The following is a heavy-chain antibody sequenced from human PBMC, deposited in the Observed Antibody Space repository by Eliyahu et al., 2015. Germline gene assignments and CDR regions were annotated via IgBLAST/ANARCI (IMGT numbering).Heavy chain of an antibody. CDR1: GFTFSSYG. V-gene: IGHV3-33*01. D-gene: IGHD5-18*01. CDR2: IWYDGSNK. CDR3: AREAYSYGYYWYFDL. Sequence: QVQLVESGGGVVQPGRSLXLSCAAXGFTFSSYGMHWVRQAPGKGLEWVAVIWYDGSNKYYADSVKGRFTISRDNSKNTLYLQMNSLRAEDTAVYYCAREAYSYGYYWYFDLWGRGTLVTVSS. J-gene: IGHJ2*01.